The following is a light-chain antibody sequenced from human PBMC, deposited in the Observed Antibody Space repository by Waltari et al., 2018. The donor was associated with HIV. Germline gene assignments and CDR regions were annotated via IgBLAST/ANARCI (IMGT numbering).Light chain of an antibody. CDR1: SSDVGGYNY. CDR3: SSYTSSSTPHVV. Sequence: QSALTQPASVSGSPGQSITISCTGTSSDVGGYNYVPWYQQHPGKAPKLMIYEVSNLPSGVSNRFSGSKSGNTASLTISGLQAEDEADYYCSSYTSSSTPHVVFGGGTKLTVL. V-gene: IGLV2-14*01. CDR2: EVS. J-gene: IGLJ2*01.